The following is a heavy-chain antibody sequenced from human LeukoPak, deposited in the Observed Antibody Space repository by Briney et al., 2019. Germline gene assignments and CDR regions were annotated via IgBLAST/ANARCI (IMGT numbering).Heavy chain of an antibody. D-gene: IGHD5-24*01. CDR2: ISPNNGDT. V-gene: IGHV1-18*01. Sequence: ASVKVSFKAPGYTFTIYGISWVRQAPGQGLEWMGWISPNNGDTKYAQKLQGRVTMTTDTSTNTAYMELRSLTSDDTAVYLCARDGGREVATITPNWFDPWGQGTLVTVSS. J-gene: IGHJ5*02. CDR1: GYTFTIYG. CDR3: ARDGGREVATITPNWFDP.